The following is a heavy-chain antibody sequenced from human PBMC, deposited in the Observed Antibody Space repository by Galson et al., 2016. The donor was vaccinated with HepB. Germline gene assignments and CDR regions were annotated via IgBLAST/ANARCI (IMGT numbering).Heavy chain of an antibody. CDR2: IYYSGST. D-gene: IGHD3-16*02. CDR3: AREVMITFGEIVVVPHWYFDL. J-gene: IGHJ2*01. CDR1: GGSINSGGYY. Sequence: TLPLTCTVSGGSINSGGYYWSWIRQHPGKGLEWIGYIYYSGSTYYNPSLKSRVTISVDTSKQHFSLKLSSVTAADTAVYYCAREVMITFGEIVVVPHWYFDLWGRGTLVTVSS. V-gene: IGHV4-31*03.